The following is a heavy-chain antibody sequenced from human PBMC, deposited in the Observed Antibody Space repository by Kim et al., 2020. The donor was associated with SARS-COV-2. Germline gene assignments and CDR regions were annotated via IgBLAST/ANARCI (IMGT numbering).Heavy chain of an antibody. V-gene: IGHV4-59*01. D-gene: IGHD6-13*01. CDR1: GGSISSYY. CDR3: ARDTPGDSSSWYDYYGMDV. CDR2: IYYSGST. J-gene: IGHJ6*02. Sequence: SETLSLTCTVSGGSISSYYWSWIRQPPGKGLEWIGYIYYSGSTNYNPSLKSRVTISVDTSKNQFSLKLSSVTAADTAVYYCARDTPGDSSSWYDYYGMDVWGQGTTVTVSS.